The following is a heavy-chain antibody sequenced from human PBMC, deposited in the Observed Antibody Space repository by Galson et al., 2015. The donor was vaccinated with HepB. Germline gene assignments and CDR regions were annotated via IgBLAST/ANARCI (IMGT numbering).Heavy chain of an antibody. J-gene: IGHJ6*03. Sequence: SVKVSCKASGYTFTSYGISWVRQAPGQGLEWMGWINPNSGGTNYAQKFQGRVTMTRDTSISTAYMELSRLRSDDTAVYYCARAEYSSSWSHYYYYMDVWGKGTTVTVSS. CDR2: INPNSGGT. V-gene: IGHV1-2*02. D-gene: IGHD6-13*01. CDR1: GYTFTSYG. CDR3: ARAEYSSSWSHYYYYMDV.